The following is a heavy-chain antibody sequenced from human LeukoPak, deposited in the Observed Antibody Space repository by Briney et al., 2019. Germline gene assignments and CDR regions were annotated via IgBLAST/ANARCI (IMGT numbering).Heavy chain of an antibody. CDR2: FDPEDGET. Sequence: ASVKVSCKVSGYILTELSMHWVRQAPGKGLEWMGGFDPEDGETIYAQKFQGRVTMTEDTSTDTAYMELSSLRSEDTAVNYCATGRYYYDSSGYQGFDYWGQGTLVTVSS. V-gene: IGHV1-24*01. CDR1: GYILTELS. CDR3: ATGRYYYDSSGYQGFDY. J-gene: IGHJ4*02. D-gene: IGHD3-22*01.